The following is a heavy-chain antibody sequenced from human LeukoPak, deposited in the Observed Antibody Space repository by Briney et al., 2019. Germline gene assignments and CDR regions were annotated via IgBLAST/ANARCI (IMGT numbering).Heavy chain of an antibody. J-gene: IGHJ6*03. CDR2: IYTSGST. Sequence: SETLSLTCTVSGGSISSYYWSWIRQPAGKGLEWIGRIYTSGSTNYNPSLKSRVTMSVDTSKKQFSLTLSSVTAAETAVYYCARGGAYGSGYYYYMDVWGKGTTVTVSS. D-gene: IGHD3-10*01. V-gene: IGHV4-4*07. CDR3: ARGGAYGSGYYYYMDV. CDR1: GGSISSYY.